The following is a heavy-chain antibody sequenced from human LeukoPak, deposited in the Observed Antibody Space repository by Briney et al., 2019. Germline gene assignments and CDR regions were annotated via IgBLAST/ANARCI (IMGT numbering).Heavy chain of an antibody. V-gene: IGHV3-30-3*01. CDR1: GFTFSSYA. CDR2: ISYDGSNK. J-gene: IGHJ4*02. Sequence: PGRSLRLSCAASGFTFSSYAMHWVRQAPGKGLEWVAVISYDGSNKYYADSVKGRFTIPRDNSKNTLYLQMNSLRAEDTAVYYCARGADYGDYVPFDYWGQGTLVTVSS. CDR3: ARGADYGDYVPFDY. D-gene: IGHD4-17*01.